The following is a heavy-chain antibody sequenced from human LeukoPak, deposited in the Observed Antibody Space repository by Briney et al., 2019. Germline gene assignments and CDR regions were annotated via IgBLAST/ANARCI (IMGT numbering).Heavy chain of an antibody. Sequence: SVKVSCKASGGTFSNSAISWVRQAPGQGLEWMGGIIPIFGTANYAQKFQGRVTITADESTSTAYMEQSSLRSEDTAVYYCARVKGVWGSYRKLYYFDYWGQGTLVTVSS. CDR3: ARVKGVWGSYRKLYYFDY. D-gene: IGHD3-16*02. CDR1: GGTFSNSA. V-gene: IGHV1-69*13. CDR2: IIPIFGTA. J-gene: IGHJ4*02.